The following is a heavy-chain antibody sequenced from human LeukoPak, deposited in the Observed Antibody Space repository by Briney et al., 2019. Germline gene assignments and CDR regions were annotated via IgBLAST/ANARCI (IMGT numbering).Heavy chain of an antibody. J-gene: IGHJ4*02. D-gene: IGHD4-17*01. CDR1: GGSISRYY. CDR2: IYYSGST. V-gene: IGHV4-59*01. CDR3: ARERRDGDSFDY. Sequence: SETLSLTCTVSGGSISRYYWSWIRQPPGKGLEWIGYIYYSGSTNYNPSLKSRVTISVDTSKNQLSLKLSSVTAADTAVYYCARERRDGDSFDYWGQGTLVTVSS.